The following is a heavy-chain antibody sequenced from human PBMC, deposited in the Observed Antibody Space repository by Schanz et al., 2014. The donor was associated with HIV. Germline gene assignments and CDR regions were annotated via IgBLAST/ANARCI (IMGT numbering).Heavy chain of an antibody. Sequence: QVQVVESGGGVVQPGRSLRLSCAASGFTFSSYGMHWVRQAPGKGLEWVAVIWHDGSNKYYVDSVKGRFTISRDNSKNTLYMQMNSLRVEDTAVYYCAKDMRNYYEWGDWFDPWGQGTLVTVSS. CDR2: IWHDGSNK. CDR3: AKDMRNYYEWGDWFDP. J-gene: IGHJ5*02. CDR1: GFTFSSYG. D-gene: IGHD3-22*01. V-gene: IGHV3-33*06.